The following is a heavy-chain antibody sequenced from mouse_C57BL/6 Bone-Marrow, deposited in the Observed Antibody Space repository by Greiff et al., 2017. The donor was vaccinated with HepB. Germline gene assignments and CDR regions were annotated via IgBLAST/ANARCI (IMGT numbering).Heavy chain of an antibody. CDR1: GYTFTSYW. J-gene: IGHJ1*03. CDR3: TRGCHYYGSSYGYFDV. CDR2: IYPGNSDT. V-gene: IGHV1-5*01. Sequence: EVQLQQSGTVLARPGASVKMSCKTSGYTFTSYWMHWVKQRPGQGLEWIGAIYPGNSDTSYNQKFKGKAKLTAVTSSSTAYMELSSLTNEDSAVYYCTRGCHYYGSSYGYFDVWGTGTTVTVSS. D-gene: IGHD1-1*01.